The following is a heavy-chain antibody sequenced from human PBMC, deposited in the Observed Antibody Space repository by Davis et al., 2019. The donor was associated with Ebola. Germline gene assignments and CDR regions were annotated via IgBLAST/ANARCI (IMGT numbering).Heavy chain of an antibody. V-gene: IGHV3-30-3*01. CDR1: GFTFSSYA. D-gene: IGHD6-19*01. J-gene: IGHJ4*02. Sequence: GGSLRLSCAASGFTFSSYAMHWVRQAPGKGLEWVAVISYDGSNKYYADSVKGRFTISRDNSKNTLYLQMNSLRAEDTAVYYCARGQWLELLYYFDYWGQGTLVTVSS. CDR3: ARGQWLELLYYFDY. CDR2: ISYDGSNK.